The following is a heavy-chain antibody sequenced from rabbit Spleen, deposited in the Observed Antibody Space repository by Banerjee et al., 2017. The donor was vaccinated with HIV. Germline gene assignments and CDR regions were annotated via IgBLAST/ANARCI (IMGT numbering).Heavy chain of an antibody. Sequence: QSLEESGGGLVQPGGSLKLSCRASGFDFNNYGVSWVRQAPGKGLEWIGIIYAARGTTDYASWVNGRFTISSDNAQTTVDLKMTSLTAADTATYFCARTGSSWSLNLWGQGTLVTVS. CDR1: GFDFNNYG. CDR3: ARTGSSWSLNL. D-gene: IGHD8-1*01. CDR2: IYAARGTT. J-gene: IGHJ4*01. V-gene: IGHV1S7*01.